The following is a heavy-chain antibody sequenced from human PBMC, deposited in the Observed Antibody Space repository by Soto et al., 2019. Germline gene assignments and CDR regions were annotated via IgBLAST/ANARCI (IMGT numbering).Heavy chain of an antibody. J-gene: IGHJ4*02. D-gene: IGHD6-6*01. CDR2: IKSKTDGGKT. Sequence: GGSLRPSCAASGFTFSNAWMSWVRQAPGKGLEWVGRIKSKTDGGKTDYAAPVKGRFTISRYDSKNTLYLQMNSLKTEDTAVYYCTTDDPIIAARPELVGYWGQGTLVTVSS. CDR1: GFTFSNAW. CDR3: TTDDPIIAARPELVGY. V-gene: IGHV3-15*01.